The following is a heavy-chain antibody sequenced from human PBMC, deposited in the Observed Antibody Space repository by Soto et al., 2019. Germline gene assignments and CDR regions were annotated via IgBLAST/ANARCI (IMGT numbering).Heavy chain of an antibody. CDR2: ITSSSSYT. V-gene: IGHV3-11*05. D-gene: IGHD3-22*01. CDR3: ARADHYDASGYWK. J-gene: IGHJ4*02. Sequence: QVQLVESGGGLVKPGGSLRLSCAASGFTFSDYYMSWIRQAPGKGLEWVSYITSSSSYTIYADSVRGRFTISRDNAKNPLFLQMNSLRGEDTAVYYCARADHYDASGYWKWGQGTRVTVSS. CDR1: GFTFSDYY.